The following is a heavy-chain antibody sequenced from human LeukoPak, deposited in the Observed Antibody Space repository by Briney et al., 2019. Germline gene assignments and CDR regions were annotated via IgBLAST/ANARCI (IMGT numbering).Heavy chain of an antibody. Sequence: ASVKVSCKASGGTFSSYAISWVRQAPGQGLEWMGGIIPIFGTANYAQKFQGRVTITADESTSTAYMELSSLRSEDTAVYYCTRDRITGTYSGGWGQGTLVTVSS. CDR2: IIPIFGTA. CDR3: TRDRITGTYSGG. V-gene: IGHV1-69*13. D-gene: IGHD1-20*01. J-gene: IGHJ4*02. CDR1: GGTFSSYA.